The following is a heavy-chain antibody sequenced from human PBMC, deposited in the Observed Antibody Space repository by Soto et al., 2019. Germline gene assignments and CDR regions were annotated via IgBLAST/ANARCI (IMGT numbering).Heavy chain of an antibody. V-gene: IGHV1-69*08. Sequence: QVQLVQSGAEVKKPGSSVKVSCKASGGTFSSYTISWVRQAPGQGLEWMGRIIPILGIANYAQKFQGRVTITAHNSAITAYMELSSLISEDTAVYYCAREEYYYGSGAFFDYWGQGTLVTVSS. CDR1: GGTFSSYT. J-gene: IGHJ4*02. CDR3: AREEYYYGSGAFFDY. CDR2: IIPILGIA. D-gene: IGHD3-10*01.